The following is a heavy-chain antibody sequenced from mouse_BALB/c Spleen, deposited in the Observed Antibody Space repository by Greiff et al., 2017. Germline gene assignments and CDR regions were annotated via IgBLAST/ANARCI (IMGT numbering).Heavy chain of an antibody. CDR2: INPSTGYT. D-gene: IGHD1-1*01. Sequence: VQLQQSGAELAKPGASVKMSCKASGYTFTSYWMHWVKQRPGQGLEWIGYINPSTGYTEYNQKFKDKATLTADKSSSTAYMQLSSLTSEDSAVYYCARSYYGSSGDYWGQGTTLTVSS. CDR3: ARSYYGSSGDY. J-gene: IGHJ2*01. V-gene: IGHV1-7*01. CDR1: GYTFTSYW.